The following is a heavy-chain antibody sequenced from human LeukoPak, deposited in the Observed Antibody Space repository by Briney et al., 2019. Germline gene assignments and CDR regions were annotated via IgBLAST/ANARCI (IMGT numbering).Heavy chain of an antibody. Sequence: GGSLRLSCAASGFTFSTYAMHWVRQARGKGLQWVEAMSYDGRNKYYADSVKGRFTISRDNTKNTLYLQMDSLRADDTAVYYCARAYGDYVSRFDYWGQGILVTVSS. CDR2: MSYDGRNK. CDR1: GFTFSTYA. V-gene: IGHV3-30*01. J-gene: IGHJ4*02. CDR3: ARAYGDYVSRFDY. D-gene: IGHD4-17*01.